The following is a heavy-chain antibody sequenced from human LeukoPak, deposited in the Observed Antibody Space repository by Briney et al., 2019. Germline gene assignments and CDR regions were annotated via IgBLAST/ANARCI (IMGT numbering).Heavy chain of an antibody. CDR3: ARDPFSECSFDY. V-gene: IGHV3-21*01. Sequence: GGSLRLSCAASGFTFSSYSMNWVRRAPGKGLEWVSSISSSSSYIYYADSVKGRFTISRDNAKNSLYLQMNSLRAEDTAVYYCARDPFSECSFDYWGQGTLVTVSS. J-gene: IGHJ4*02. CDR2: ISSSSSYI. D-gene: IGHD6-25*01. CDR1: GFTFSSYS.